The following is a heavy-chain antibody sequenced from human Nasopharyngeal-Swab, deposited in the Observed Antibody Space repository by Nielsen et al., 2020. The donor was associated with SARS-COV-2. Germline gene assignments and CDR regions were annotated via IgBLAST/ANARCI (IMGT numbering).Heavy chain of an antibody. J-gene: IGHJ4*02. D-gene: IGHD6-13*01. Sequence: GESLKISCAASGFTFSSYGMHWVRQAPGKGLERVAVIWYDGSNKYYADSVKGRFTISRDNSKNTLYLQMNSLRAEDTAVYYCARELAAAGTGGNWGQGTLVTVSS. CDR1: GFTFSSYG. V-gene: IGHV3-33*01. CDR3: ARELAAAGTGGN. CDR2: IWYDGSNK.